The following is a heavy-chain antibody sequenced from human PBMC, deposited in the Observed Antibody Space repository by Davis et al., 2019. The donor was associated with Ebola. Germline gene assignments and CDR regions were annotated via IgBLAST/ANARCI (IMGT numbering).Heavy chain of an antibody. D-gene: IGHD5/OR15-5a*01. Sequence: GESLKISCAGSGFTFSSYSMSWVRQAPGKGLEWVANIKEDGSEKYYVDSVKGRFTISRDNAKNSLYLQMNSLRAEDTAIYYCASDRLYSVTNPIFHYWGQGALVTVSS. CDR1: GFTFSSYS. CDR3: ASDRLYSVTNPIFHY. V-gene: IGHV3-7*03. J-gene: IGHJ4*02. CDR2: IKEDGSEK.